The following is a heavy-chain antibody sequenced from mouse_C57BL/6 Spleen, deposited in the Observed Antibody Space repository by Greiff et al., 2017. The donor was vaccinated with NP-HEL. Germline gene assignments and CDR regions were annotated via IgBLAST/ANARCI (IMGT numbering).Heavy chain of an antibody. D-gene: IGHD1-1*01. V-gene: IGHV1-82*01. CDR2: IYPGDGDT. CDR1: GYAFTSSW. J-gene: IGHJ3*01. Sequence: VQLQESGPELVKPGASVKISCKASGYAFTSSWMNWVKQRPGQGLEWIGRIYPGDGDTNYNGKFKGKATLTADKSSSTAYMQLSSLTSEDSAVYFCARGDYYAWFAYWGQGTLVTVSA. CDR3: ARGDYYAWFAY.